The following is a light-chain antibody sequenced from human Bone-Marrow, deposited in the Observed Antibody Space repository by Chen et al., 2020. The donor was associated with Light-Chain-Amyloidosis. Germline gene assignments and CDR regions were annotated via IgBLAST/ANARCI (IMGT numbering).Light chain of an antibody. CDR3: QVWDRSSDRPV. Sequence: SYVLTQPPSVSVAPGQTGTIACGGNNIGSTSVHWYQQTPGQAPLLVVYDDSDRPSGIPERLSGSNSGNTATLTISRVEAGDEADYYCQVWDRSSDRPVFGGGTKLTVL. V-gene: IGLV3-21*02. CDR1: NIGSTS. J-gene: IGLJ3*02. CDR2: DDS.